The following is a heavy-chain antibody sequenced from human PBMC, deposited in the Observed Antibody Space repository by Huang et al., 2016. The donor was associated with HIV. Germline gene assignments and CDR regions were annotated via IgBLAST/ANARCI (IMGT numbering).Heavy chain of an antibody. V-gene: IGHV3-30*18. D-gene: IGHD6-13*01. CDR1: GFTFSLYG. Sequence: QVQLVESGGGVVQPGRSLRISCAASGFTFSLYGMHWVRQAPGKGLEWVEVISYDGKTKYYADSVKGRFTIPREKSKTTLYLKMNRLRVEDTALYYCAKGGSAAAVLDFWGQGTLVTVSS. J-gene: IGHJ4*02. CDR3: AKGGSAAAVLDF. CDR2: ISYDGKTK.